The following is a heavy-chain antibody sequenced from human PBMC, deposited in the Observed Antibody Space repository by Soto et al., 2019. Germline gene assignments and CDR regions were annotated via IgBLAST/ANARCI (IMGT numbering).Heavy chain of an antibody. V-gene: IGHV1-18*01. J-gene: IGHJ6*02. Sequence: QVQLVQSRGEVKKPGASVKVSCKTSGYSFTTYGISWVRQAPGQGLEWMGWISGYNGNTNYAQKLKGGLTMPTDTSTSTAYMELRSLTSDDTAVYYCAREGPAPYYYYGMDVWGQGSTVTVSS. CDR1: GYSFTTYG. CDR3: AREGPAPYYYYGMDV. CDR2: ISGYNGNT.